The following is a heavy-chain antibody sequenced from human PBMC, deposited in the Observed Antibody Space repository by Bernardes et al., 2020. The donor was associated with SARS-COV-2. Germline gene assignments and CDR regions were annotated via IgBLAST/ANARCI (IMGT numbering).Heavy chain of an antibody. CDR1: GYTFTGYY. Sequence: ASVKVSCKASGYTFTGYYMHWERQAPGQGLEWMGWINPNSGGTNYAQKFQGRVTMTRDTSISTAYMELSRLRSDDTAVYYCARDYSSSWYRWDYWGQGTLVTVSS. D-gene: IGHD6-13*01. V-gene: IGHV1-2*02. CDR2: INPNSGGT. J-gene: IGHJ4*02. CDR3: ARDYSSSWYRWDY.